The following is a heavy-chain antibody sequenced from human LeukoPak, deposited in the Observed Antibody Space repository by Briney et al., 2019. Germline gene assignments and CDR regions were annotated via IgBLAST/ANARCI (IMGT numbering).Heavy chain of an antibody. CDR1: GYTFTSYD. CDR2: MNPNNNNT. V-gene: IGHV1-8*01. D-gene: IGHD5-24*01. Sequence: ASVKVSCKASGYTFTSYDINWVRQATGQGLEWMGWMNPNNNNTGYAQKFQGRVTMTRNTSKSTAYMELSSLRSEDTAVYYCARYPRSNYNFDFWGQGTLVTVSS. J-gene: IGHJ4*02. CDR3: ARYPRSNYNFDF.